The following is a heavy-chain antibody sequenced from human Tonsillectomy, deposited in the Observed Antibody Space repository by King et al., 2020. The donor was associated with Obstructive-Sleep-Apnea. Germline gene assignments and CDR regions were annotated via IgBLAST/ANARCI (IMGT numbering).Heavy chain of an antibody. CDR3: ARDLGESSLSGSLDY. Sequence: VQLVESGGGVVQPGRSLRLSCAASGFTFSSYGMHWVRQAPGKGLEWVAVILYDGSKKYYAVSVKGRFSISRENSKNTLYLQMNSLRAEDTAVYYCARDLGESSLSGSLDYWGQGTLVTVSS. D-gene: IGHD1-26*01. CDR1: GFTFSSYG. J-gene: IGHJ4*02. V-gene: IGHV3-33*01. CDR2: ILYDGSKK.